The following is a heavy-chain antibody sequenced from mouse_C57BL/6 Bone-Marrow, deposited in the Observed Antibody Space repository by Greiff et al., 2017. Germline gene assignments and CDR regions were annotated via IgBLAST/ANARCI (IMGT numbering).Heavy chain of an antibody. CDR3: TTGPRFAY. Sequence: EVQLQQSGAELVRPGASVKLSCTASGFNIKDDYMHWVKQRPEQGLEWIGWLDPANGDTEYASKFQGKATITADTSSNTAYLQLSSLTSEDTAVYYCTTGPRFAYWGQGTLVTVSA. V-gene: IGHV14-4*01. J-gene: IGHJ3*01. CDR1: GFNIKDDY. D-gene: IGHD6-1*01. CDR2: LDPANGDT.